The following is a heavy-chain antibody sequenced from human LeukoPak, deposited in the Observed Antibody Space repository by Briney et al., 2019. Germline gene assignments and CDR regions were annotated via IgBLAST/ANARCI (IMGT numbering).Heavy chain of an antibody. V-gene: IGHV4-39*01. D-gene: IGHD2-8*01. CDR3: ARASFNVVFGTWFDP. CDR2: VYYSGST. Sequence: SETLSLTRTVSSGSIGSSGNYWGWIRQAPGKGLEWIGNVYYSGSTFYDPSRKSRVTLSLNPSKNQFSLELRSVTAADTAIYYCARASFNVVFGTWFDPWGQGTLVTVSS. CDR1: SGSIGSSGNY. J-gene: IGHJ5*02.